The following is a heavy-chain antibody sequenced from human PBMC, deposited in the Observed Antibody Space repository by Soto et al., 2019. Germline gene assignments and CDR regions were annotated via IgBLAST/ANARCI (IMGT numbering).Heavy chain of an antibody. Sequence: GASVKVSCKASGFTFTSSAVQWVRQARGQRLEWIGWIVVGSGNTNYAQKFQERVTITRDMSTSTAYMELSSLRSEDTAVYYCAADLGAAAAEYNWFDPWGQGTLVTV. J-gene: IGHJ5*02. CDR3: AADLGAAAAEYNWFDP. D-gene: IGHD6-13*01. V-gene: IGHV1-58*01. CDR2: IVVGSGNT. CDR1: GFTFTSSA.